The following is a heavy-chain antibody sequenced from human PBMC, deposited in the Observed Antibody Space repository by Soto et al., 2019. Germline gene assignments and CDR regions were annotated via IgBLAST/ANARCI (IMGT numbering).Heavy chain of an antibody. CDR1: GFTFNNYA. CDR3: ARAPQGSGPDFDC. D-gene: IGHD2-15*01. CDR2: ISSSSGTT. V-gene: IGHV3-23*01. J-gene: IGHJ4*02. Sequence: EVQLLESGGGLVQPGGSLRLSCAASGFTFNNYAMTWVRQAPGKGLEWVSGISSSSGTTYYAESVKDRFTISRDNSKNTRYLHINSMRPKDAAVYFCARAPQGSGPDFDCCGQGTLVTVSS.